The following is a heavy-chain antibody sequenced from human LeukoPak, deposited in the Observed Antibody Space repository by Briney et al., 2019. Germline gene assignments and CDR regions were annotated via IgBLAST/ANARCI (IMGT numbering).Heavy chain of an antibody. CDR2: ISYDGSNK. CDR3: ARANRPDTEYQPHPGAFDI. J-gene: IGHJ3*02. CDR1: GFSFSTFT. V-gene: IGHV3-30-3*01. Sequence: PGGSLRLSCAASGFSFSTFTMHWIRQAPGKGLEWVTLISYDGSNKYYADSVKGRFTISRDNFKNTLYLQMNSLRAEDTAVYYCARANRPDTEYQPHPGAFDIWGQGTMVTVSS. D-gene: IGHD2-2*01.